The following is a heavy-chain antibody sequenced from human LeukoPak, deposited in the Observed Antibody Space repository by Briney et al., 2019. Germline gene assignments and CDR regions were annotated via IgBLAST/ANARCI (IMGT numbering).Heavy chain of an antibody. D-gene: IGHD3-22*01. Sequence: SVKVSCKASGGTFSSYAISWVRQAPGQGLEWMGRIIPILGMANYAQKFQGRVTITADKSTSTAYMELSSLRSEDTAVYYCARDGLYYYDSSGSNWFDPWGQGTLVTVSS. CDR2: IIPILGMA. CDR3: ARDGLYYYDSSGSNWFDP. CDR1: GGTFSSYA. V-gene: IGHV1-69*04. J-gene: IGHJ5*02.